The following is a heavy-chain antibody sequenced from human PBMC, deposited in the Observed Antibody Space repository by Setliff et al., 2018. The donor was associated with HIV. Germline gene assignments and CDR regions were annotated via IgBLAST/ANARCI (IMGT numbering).Heavy chain of an antibody. Sequence: SETLSLTCAVYGGSFSGYYWSWIRQPPGKGLQWIGEISHSGTTKYNPSLKSLFAMSADTSKSEFSLKMTSVTAADTAVYYCARVGRDRLVASGLYFDLWGRGTLVTVSS. V-gene: IGHV4-34*01. CDR2: ISHSGTT. CDR3: ARVGRDRLVASGLYFDL. D-gene: IGHD6-19*01. CDR1: GGSFSGYY. J-gene: IGHJ2*01.